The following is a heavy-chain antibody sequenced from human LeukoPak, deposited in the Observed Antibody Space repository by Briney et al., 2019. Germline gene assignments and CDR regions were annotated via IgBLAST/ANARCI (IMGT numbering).Heavy chain of an antibody. J-gene: IGHJ3*02. D-gene: IGHD3-22*01. CDR1: GDSISSYD. Sequence: SETLSLTCTVSGDSISSYDWSWIRQPPGKGLEWIGYAYHSGITNYNPSLKSRVTISVDTSESQFSLRLSSVTAADTAVYYCARDLYYYDSSAPLGIWGQGTMVTVSS. CDR3: ARDLYYYDSSAPLGI. CDR2: AYHSGIT. V-gene: IGHV4-59*01.